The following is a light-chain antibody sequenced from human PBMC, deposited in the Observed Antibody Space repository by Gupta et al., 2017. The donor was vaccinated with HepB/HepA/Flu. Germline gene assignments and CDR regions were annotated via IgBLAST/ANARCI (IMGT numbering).Light chain of an antibody. CDR1: QSVYSN. J-gene: IGKJ4*01. Sequence: IVMTQSPASLSVSPGERGTLPCRASQSVYSNLAWYQQKPGQAPRLLIYCGSTRATDIPPRCSGSRSGTKFTLTISSLQSEDFAVYFCQQYNLRPLTFGGGTKVEIK. CDR2: CGS. CDR3: QQYNLRPLT. V-gene: IGKV3-15*01.